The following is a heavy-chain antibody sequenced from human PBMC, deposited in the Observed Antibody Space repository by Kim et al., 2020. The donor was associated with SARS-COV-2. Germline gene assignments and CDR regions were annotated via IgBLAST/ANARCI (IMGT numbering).Heavy chain of an antibody. D-gene: IGHD2-2*01. J-gene: IGHJ6*02. Sequence: VQGRFTISRDNSTNTLNLQMNSLRAEDTAVYYCAREVVPAAGRYYYYGLDVWGQGTTVTVSS. CDR3: AREVVPAAGRYYYYGLDV. V-gene: IGHV3-53*01.